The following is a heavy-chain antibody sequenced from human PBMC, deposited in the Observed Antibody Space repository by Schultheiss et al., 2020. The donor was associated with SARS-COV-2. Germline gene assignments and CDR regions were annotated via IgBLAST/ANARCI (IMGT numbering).Heavy chain of an antibody. CDR2: IYTSGST. CDR1: GGSISSYY. CDR3: ARAPGATHYGMDV. J-gene: IGHJ6*02. V-gene: IGHV4-4*07. D-gene: IGHD1-26*01. Sequence: SQTLSLTCTVSGGSISSYYWSWIRQPAGKGLEWIGRIYTSGSTNYNPSLKSRVTISVDTSKSQFSLKLSSVTAADTAVYYCARAPGATHYGMDVWGQGTTVTVSS.